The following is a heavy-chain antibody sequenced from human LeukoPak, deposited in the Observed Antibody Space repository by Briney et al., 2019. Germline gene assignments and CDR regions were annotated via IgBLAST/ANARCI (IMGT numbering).Heavy chain of an antibody. CDR1: GGSISSYY. Sequence: PSETLSLTCTVSGGSISSYYWSWIRQPAGKGLEWIGRIYTSGSTNYNPSLKSRVTMSVDTSKNQFSLKLSSVTAADTAVYYCARDQHYYGSGSYRQIWFDPWGQGTLVTVSS. CDR2: IYTSGST. CDR3: ARDQHYYGSGSYRQIWFDP. J-gene: IGHJ5*02. D-gene: IGHD3-10*01. V-gene: IGHV4-4*07.